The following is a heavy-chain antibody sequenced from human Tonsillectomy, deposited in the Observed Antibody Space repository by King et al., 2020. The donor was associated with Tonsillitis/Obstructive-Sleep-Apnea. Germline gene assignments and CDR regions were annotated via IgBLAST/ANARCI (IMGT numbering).Heavy chain of an antibody. Sequence: VQLVESGGGLVQPGGSLRLSCAASGFTFSTYAMSWVRQAPGKGLEWVSAMSGSDPGTYHADSVKGRFTISRDNSKNTLYLQMNILRAEDTAVYYCAKGSAGHCSGTKCDEFDCWGQGTLVTVSS. CDR2: MSGSDPGT. CDR3: AKGSAGHCSGTKCDEFDC. J-gene: IGHJ4*02. D-gene: IGHD2-15*01. V-gene: IGHV3-23*04. CDR1: GFTFSTYA.